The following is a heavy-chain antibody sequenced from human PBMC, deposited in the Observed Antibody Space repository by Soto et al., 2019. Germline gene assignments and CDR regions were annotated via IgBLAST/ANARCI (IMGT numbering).Heavy chain of an antibody. J-gene: IGHJ4*02. CDR3: AKDPSLGWLQWNY. D-gene: IGHD5-12*01. CDR2: ISGSGGST. Sequence: EVQLLESGGGLVQPGGSLRLSCAASGVTFSSYAMSWVRQAPGKGLEWVSAISGSGGSTYYADSVKGRFTISRDNSKNTLYLQMNSLRAEDTAVYYCAKDPSLGWLQWNYWGQGTLVTVSS. V-gene: IGHV3-23*01. CDR1: GVTFSSYA.